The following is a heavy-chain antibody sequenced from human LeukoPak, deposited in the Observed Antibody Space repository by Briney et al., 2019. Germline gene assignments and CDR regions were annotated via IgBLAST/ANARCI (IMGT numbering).Heavy chain of an antibody. CDR1: GFTFTSSA. V-gene: IGHV1-58*01. J-gene: IGHJ5*02. D-gene: IGHD1-26*01. CDR2: IVVGSGNT. CDR3: AADNVQRGSYPNWFDP. Sequence: SVRVSCKASGFTFTSSAVQWVRQARGQRLEWIGWIVVGSGNTNYAQKFQERVTITRDMSTSTAYMELSSLRSEDTAVYYCAADNVQRGSYPNWFDPWGQGTLVTVSS.